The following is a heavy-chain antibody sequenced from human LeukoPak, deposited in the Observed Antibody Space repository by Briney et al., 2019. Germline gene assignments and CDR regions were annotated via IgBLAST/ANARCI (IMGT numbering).Heavy chain of an antibody. J-gene: IGHJ4*02. D-gene: IGHD6-19*01. Sequence: GGSLRLSCAASGFTFSSYAMSWDRQAPGKGLEWVSAISGSGGSTYYADSVKGRFTISRDNSKNTLYLQMNSLRAEDTAVYYCASHTSRYSSGWYWNWGQGTLVTVSS. CDR1: GFTFSSYA. CDR3: ASHTSRYSSGWYWN. V-gene: IGHV3-23*01. CDR2: ISGSGGST.